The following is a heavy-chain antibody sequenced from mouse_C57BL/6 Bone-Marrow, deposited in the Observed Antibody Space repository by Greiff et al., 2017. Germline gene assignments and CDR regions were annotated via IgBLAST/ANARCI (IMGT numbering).Heavy chain of an antibody. CDR1: GYTFTDYY. CDR3: ARWHYGNFYFDY. D-gene: IGHD2-1*01. CDR2: IYPGSGNT. V-gene: IGHV1-76*01. J-gene: IGHJ2*01. Sequence: VQLQESGAELVRPGASVKLSCKASGYTFTDYYINWVKQRPGQGLEWIARIYPGSGNTSYNEKFKGKATLTAEKSSSTAYMQLSSLTSEDSAVYFCARWHYGNFYFDYWGQGTTLTVSS.